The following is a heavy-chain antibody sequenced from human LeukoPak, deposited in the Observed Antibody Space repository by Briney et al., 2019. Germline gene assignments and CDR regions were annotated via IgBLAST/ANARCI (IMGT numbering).Heavy chain of an antibody. Sequence: GGSLRLSCAASGFTFSSYGMHWVRQAPGKGLEWVAVIWYDGSNKYYADSVKGRFTISRDNSKNTLYLQMNSLRAGDTAVYYCARDRLDYDFVPGYWGQGTLVTVSS. D-gene: IGHD3-3*01. CDR3: ARDRLDYDFVPGY. V-gene: IGHV3-33*01. CDR2: IWYDGSNK. CDR1: GFTFSSYG. J-gene: IGHJ4*02.